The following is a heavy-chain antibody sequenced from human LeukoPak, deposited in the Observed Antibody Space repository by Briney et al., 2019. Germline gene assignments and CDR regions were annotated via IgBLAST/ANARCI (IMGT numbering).Heavy chain of an antibody. V-gene: IGHV1-69*01. J-gene: IGHJ6*04. CDR1: GGTFSSYA. D-gene: IGHD3-10*01. CDR3: AVALELYGSGSYNGMDV. Sequence: SVKVSCKASGGTFSSYAISWVRQAPGQGLEWMGGIIPIFGTANYAQKFQGRVTITADESTSTACMELSSLRSEDTAVYYCAVALELYGSGSYNGMDVWGKGTTVTVSS. CDR2: IIPIFGTA.